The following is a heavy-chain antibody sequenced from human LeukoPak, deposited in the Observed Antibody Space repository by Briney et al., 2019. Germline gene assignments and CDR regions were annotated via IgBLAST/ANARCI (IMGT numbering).Heavy chain of an antibody. CDR1: GFTFSNYG. Sequence: GGSLRLSCAASGFTFSNYGMHWVRQAPGKGLEWVAVIWYDGSNKYYADSVNGRFTISRDNAKNTLYLQMNSLRAEDTAVYYCAREFEATGFWALDYWGQGTLVTASS. CDR3: AREFEATGFWALDY. V-gene: IGHV3-33*01. D-gene: IGHD3-16*01. J-gene: IGHJ4*02. CDR2: IWYDGSNK.